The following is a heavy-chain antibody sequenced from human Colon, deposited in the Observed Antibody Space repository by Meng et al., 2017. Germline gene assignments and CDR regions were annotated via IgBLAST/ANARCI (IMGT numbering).Heavy chain of an antibody. Sequence: SCAASGFTFSSYAMSWVRQAPGKGLEWVSAISGSGGSTYYADSVKGRFTISRDNSKNTLYLQMNSLRAEDTAVYYCAKDPEPQIRHPSIFDYWGQGTLVTVSS. V-gene: IGHV3-23*01. CDR3: AKDPEPQIRHPSIFDY. D-gene: IGHD2/OR15-2a*01. CDR2: ISGSGGST. CDR1: GFTFSSYA. J-gene: IGHJ4*02.